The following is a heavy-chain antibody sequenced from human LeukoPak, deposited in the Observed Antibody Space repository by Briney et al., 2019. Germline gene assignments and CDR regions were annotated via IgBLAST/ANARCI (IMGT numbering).Heavy chain of an antibody. CDR2: ISSSSSTV. D-gene: IGHD2-15*01. V-gene: IGHV3-48*01. CDR3: VRDASGYS. J-gene: IGHJ4*02. Sequence: GGSLRLSCVASGFTFSNYGMTWVRQAPGKGLECVSYISSSSSTVYYADSARGRFTISRDNARNSLYLQMDSLRAEDTAVYFCVRDASGYSWGQGTLVTVSS. CDR1: GFTFSNYG.